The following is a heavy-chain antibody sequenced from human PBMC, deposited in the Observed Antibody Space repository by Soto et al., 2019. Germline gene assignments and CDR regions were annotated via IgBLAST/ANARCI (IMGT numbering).Heavy chain of an antibody. CDR2: IYYSGST. D-gene: IGHD2-2*01. CDR3: ARGGCIVLVPAPSLRFDP. J-gene: IGHJ5*02. Sequence: SETLCHTCTVSGGSISSYYWSWIRQPPGKGLEWIGYIYYSGSTNYNPSLKSRVTISVDTSKNQFSLKLSSVTAADTAVYYCARGGCIVLVPAPSLRFDPWGQGTLVAASS. V-gene: IGHV4-59*01. CDR1: GGSISSYY.